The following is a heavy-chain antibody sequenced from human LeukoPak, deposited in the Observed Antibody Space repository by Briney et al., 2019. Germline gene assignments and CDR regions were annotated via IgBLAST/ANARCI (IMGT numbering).Heavy chain of an antibody. J-gene: IGHJ3*02. CDR1: GFTFSSYE. CDR2: ISSSGSTI. D-gene: IGHD3-22*01. V-gene: IGHV3-48*03. Sequence: GGSLRLSCAASGFTFSSYEMNWVRQAPGKGMEWVSYISSSGSTIYYADSVKGRFTISRDNSKNTLYLQMNSLRAEDTAVYYCASPVVTQPQDAFDIWGQGTMVTVSS. CDR3: ASPVVTQPQDAFDI.